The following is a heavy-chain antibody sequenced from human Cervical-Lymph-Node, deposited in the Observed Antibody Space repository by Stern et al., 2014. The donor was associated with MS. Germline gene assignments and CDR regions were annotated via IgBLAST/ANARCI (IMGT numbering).Heavy chain of an antibody. Sequence: QVQPVQSGPGLAKPSQTLSLTCTVSGGSISSGGYNWSWIRPHPGKGLEWIGYSYYSGSSYYNPALKRRVTISVDTSKNQFSLKLSSVTAADTAVYYCARRVTVFNWFDPWGQGTLVTVSS. CDR1: GGSISSGGYN. CDR3: ARRVTVFNWFDP. D-gene: IGHD2-21*02. CDR2: SYYSGSS. J-gene: IGHJ5*02. V-gene: IGHV4-31*03.